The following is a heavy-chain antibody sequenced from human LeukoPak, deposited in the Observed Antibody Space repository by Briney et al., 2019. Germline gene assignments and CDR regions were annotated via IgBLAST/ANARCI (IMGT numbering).Heavy chain of an antibody. V-gene: IGHV3-48*01. D-gene: IGHD5-12*01. CDR2: ISTGSSTI. J-gene: IGHJ6*02. CDR3: ARSRRAGGYDSTLDYYYGMDV. CDR1: GFTFSTYS. Sequence: GGSLRLSCAASGFTFSTYSINWVRQAPGKGLEWVSYISTGSSTIFYADSVKGRFTISRDNAKNSLYLQMNSLRAEDTAVYYCARSRRAGGYDSTLDYYYGMDVWGQGTTVTVSS.